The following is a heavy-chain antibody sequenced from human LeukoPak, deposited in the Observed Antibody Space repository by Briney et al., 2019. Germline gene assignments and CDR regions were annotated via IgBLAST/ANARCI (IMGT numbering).Heavy chain of an antibody. CDR2: INRSGST. Sequence: SETLSLTCAVYGGSFSGYYWSWIRQPPGKGLEWIGEINRSGSTNYNPSLKSRVTISVDTSKNQFSLKLSSVTAADTAVYYCARGRRKRNVLRFLEWTAFDIWGQGTMVTVSS. D-gene: IGHD3-3*01. J-gene: IGHJ3*02. CDR1: GGSFSGYY. V-gene: IGHV4-34*01. CDR3: ARGRRKRNVLRFLEWTAFDI.